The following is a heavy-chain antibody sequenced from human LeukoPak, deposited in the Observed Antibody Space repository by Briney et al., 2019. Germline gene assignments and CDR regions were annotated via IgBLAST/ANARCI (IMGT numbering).Heavy chain of an antibody. Sequence: GGALRLSCAASGFSFSTNVMHWVRQAPGKGLAGVEVIKYDGSNKYYPDSVKGRFTISRDNSKNTLYLQMNSLRAEDTAVYYCARDEKMSTIRVDLTYDFDYWGQGTLVTVSS. CDR1: GFSFSTNV. J-gene: IGHJ4*02. V-gene: IGHV3-30-3*01. CDR2: IKYDGSNK. D-gene: IGHD5-24*01. CDR3: ARDEKMSTIRVDLTYDFDY.